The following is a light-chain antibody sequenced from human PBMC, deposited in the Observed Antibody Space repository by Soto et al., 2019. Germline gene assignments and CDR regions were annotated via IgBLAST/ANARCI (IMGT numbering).Light chain of an antibody. Sequence: AIRMTQSPSSLSASTGDRVTITCRASQGISSYLAWYQQKPGHAPKLLIYAASTLQSGVPSRFSGSGSGTDFTLTISCLQAEYVATYYCQQYYSYPRTFGQGTKLEIK. V-gene: IGKV1-8*01. J-gene: IGKJ2*01. CDR3: QQYYSYPRT. CDR2: AAS. CDR1: QGISSY.